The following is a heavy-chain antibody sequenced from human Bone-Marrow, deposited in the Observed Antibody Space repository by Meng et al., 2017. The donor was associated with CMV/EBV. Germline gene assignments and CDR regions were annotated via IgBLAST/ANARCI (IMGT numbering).Heavy chain of an antibody. V-gene: IGHV3-30*04. D-gene: IGHD5-18*01. Sequence: GGFLRLSCEASGFTFSNYGIHYLRQTPGKGLEWVAVISFEGSNRYYAESVRGRFTISRDDAKNTVHLQMNGLRPENSAVYHCARDGMEYNYDYWLDHWGQGTKVTVSS. CDR2: ISFEGSNR. CDR1: GFTFSNYG. CDR3: ARDGMEYNYDYWLDH. J-gene: IGHJ5*02.